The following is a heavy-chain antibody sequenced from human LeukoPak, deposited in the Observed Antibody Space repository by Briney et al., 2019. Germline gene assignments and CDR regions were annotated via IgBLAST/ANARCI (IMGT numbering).Heavy chain of an antibody. Sequence: PSETLSLTCTVSGASIGLYHWSWIRQPAGKGLEWIGSLYTSGTSNYSPSLKSRVTMSLDLSKNQLSLKLNSVTAADTAVYYCARDRAVPHYYYGMDVWGQGTTVTVSS. CDR2: LYTSGTS. D-gene: IGHD6-19*01. CDR1: GASIGLYH. V-gene: IGHV4-4*07. CDR3: ARDRAVPHYYYGMDV. J-gene: IGHJ6*02.